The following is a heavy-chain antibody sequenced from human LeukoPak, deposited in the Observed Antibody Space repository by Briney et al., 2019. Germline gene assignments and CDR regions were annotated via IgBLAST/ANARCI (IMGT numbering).Heavy chain of an antibody. V-gene: IGHV4-61*02. J-gene: IGHJ4*02. D-gene: IGHD5-18*01. CDR2: IYTSGST. Sequence: SETLSLTCSVSGGSISSSGSYWGWIRQPAGKGLEWIGRIYTSGSTNYNPSLKSRVTMSVDTSKNQFSLKLSSVTAADTAVYYCARVAAMAPGYFDYWGQGTLVTVSS. CDR3: ARVAAMAPGYFDY. CDR1: GGSISSSGSY.